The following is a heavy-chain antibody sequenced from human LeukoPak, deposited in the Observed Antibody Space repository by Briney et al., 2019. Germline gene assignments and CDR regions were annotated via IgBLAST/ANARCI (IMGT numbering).Heavy chain of an antibody. CDR2: ISGGGGST. Sequence: GGSLRLSCAASGSPFSTNAMSWVRQAPGKGLEWVSGISGGGGSTYYADSVKGRFTISRDNSKNTLYLQMNSLTAEDTAVYYCAKMRGQYYHSYYMDAWGKGTTVTVSS. V-gene: IGHV3-23*01. CDR3: AKMRGQYYHSYYMDA. J-gene: IGHJ6*03. CDR1: GSPFSTNA.